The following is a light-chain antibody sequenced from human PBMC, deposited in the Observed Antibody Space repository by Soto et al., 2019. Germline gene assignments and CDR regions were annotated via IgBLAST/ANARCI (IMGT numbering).Light chain of an antibody. CDR1: QSVSSSY. CDR2: GAS. Sequence: IVMTQSPATLSVSPGERATLSCRASQSVSSSYLAWYQQKPGQAPKLLIYGASSRATGISDRFSGSGSGTDFTLTISRLEPEDYAVYYCQQYTSTPITLGQGTRLEIK. V-gene: IGKV3-20*01. CDR3: QQYTSTPIT. J-gene: IGKJ5*01.